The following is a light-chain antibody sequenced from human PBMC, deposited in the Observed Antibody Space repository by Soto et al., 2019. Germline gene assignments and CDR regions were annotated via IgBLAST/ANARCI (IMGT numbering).Light chain of an antibody. V-gene: IGKV1-5*03. CDR2: SAS. Sequence: DIKMTQSPSTLSASVGDRVTITCRASQNIRSWLAWYQQKPGKAPELLIYSASGLESGVPSRFSGSGSGTECPLTISSLQPDYFAAYYYQEYNGNSGFTFGGGTKVEIK. J-gene: IGKJ4*01. CDR3: QEYNGNSGFT. CDR1: QNIRSW.